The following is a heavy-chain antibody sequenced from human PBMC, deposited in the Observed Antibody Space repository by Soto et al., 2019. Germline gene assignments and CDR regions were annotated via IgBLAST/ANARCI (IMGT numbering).Heavy chain of an antibody. D-gene: IGHD6-19*01. CDR1: GGSISSGGSY. Sequence: QVQLQESGPGLVKPSQTLSLTCTVSGGSISSGGSYWSWIRQHPGKGLEWIGYIYYSGSTYYNPSLKSRLTISVDTSKNQFSLKLNSVTAADTAVYYCARVRGSSGWYHFDYWGQGTLVTVSS. CDR2: IYYSGST. V-gene: IGHV4-31*03. CDR3: ARVRGSSGWYHFDY. J-gene: IGHJ4*02.